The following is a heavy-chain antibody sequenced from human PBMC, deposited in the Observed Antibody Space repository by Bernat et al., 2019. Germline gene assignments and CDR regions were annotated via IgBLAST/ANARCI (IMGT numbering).Heavy chain of an antibody. CDR1: GFTVSSNY. V-gene: IGHV3-66*01. Sequence: EVQLVESGGGLVQPGGSLRLSCAASGFTVSSNYMSWVRQAPGKGLEWVSVIYSGGSTYYADSVKGRITISRDNSKNTLYLQMNSLRAEDTAVYYCARDKGDYLKENYYYYYMDVWGKGTTVTVSS. D-gene: IGHD4-17*01. J-gene: IGHJ6*03. CDR2: IYSGGST. CDR3: ARDKGDYLKENYYYYYMDV.